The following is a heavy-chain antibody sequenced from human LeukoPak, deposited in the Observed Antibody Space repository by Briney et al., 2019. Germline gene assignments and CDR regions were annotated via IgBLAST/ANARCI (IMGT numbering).Heavy chain of an antibody. J-gene: IGHJ4*02. D-gene: IGHD2-15*01. Sequence: PGGSLRLSCAASRFTFSSYALHWVRQAPGKGLEWVAVISYDGSNKYYADSVKGRFTISRDNSKNTLYLQMNSLRAEDTAVYYCAKDTERYCSGGSCYYFDYWGQGTLVTVSS. V-gene: IGHV3-30*04. CDR3: AKDTERYCSGGSCYYFDY. CDR1: RFTFSSYA. CDR2: ISYDGSNK.